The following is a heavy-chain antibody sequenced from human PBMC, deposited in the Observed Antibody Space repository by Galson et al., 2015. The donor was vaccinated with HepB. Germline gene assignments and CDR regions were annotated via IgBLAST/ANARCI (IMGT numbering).Heavy chain of an antibody. CDR1: GFTFSSYG. D-gene: IGHD2-2*02. V-gene: IGHV3-30*03. CDR3: ASLIPRPSSDY. J-gene: IGHJ4*02. Sequence: SLRLSCAASGFTFSSYGMHWVRQAPGKGLEWVAVISYDGSNKYYADSVKGRFTISRDNSKNTLYLQMNSLRAEDTAVYYCASLIPRPSSDYWGQGTLVTVSS. CDR2: ISYDGSNK.